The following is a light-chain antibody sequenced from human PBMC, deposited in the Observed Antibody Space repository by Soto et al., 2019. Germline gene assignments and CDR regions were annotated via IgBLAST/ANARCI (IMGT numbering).Light chain of an antibody. CDR2: AAS. Sequence: IGMKQSLATVSASKGDRATXSCRASQSVRSSLAWDQQKPGQAPSLLIYAASSRATGVPARFSGSGSGTEFTLTISSLQSEDFAVYYCEQYNTLRTF. CDR1: QSVRSS. J-gene: IGKJ1*01. CDR3: EQYNTLRT. V-gene: IGKV3-15*01.